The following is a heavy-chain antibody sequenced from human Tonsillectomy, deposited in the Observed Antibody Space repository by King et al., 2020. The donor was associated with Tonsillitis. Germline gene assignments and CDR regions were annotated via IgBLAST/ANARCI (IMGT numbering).Heavy chain of an antibody. D-gene: IGHD3-22*01. J-gene: IGHJ2*01. Sequence: VQLQESGPGLVKPSQTLSLTCTVSGGSISSGDYYWRWIRQPPGKGLEWIGYIYYSGSTYYNPSLKSRVTISVDTSKNQFSLKLSSMTAADTAVYYCARGLVVIKYWYFDLWGRGTLVTVSS. CDR1: GGSISSGDYY. CDR3: ARGLVVIKYWYFDL. V-gene: IGHV4-30-4*01. CDR2: IYYSGST.